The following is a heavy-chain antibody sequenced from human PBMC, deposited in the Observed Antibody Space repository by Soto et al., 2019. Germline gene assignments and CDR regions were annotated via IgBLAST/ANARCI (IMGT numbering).Heavy chain of an antibody. Sequence: EVQLVESGGGLVQPGGSLKLSCAASGFTFSGSAVHWVRQASGKGLEWVGRIRSKANNYATAYAASVQGRFTIFRDDLNNTAYLQMNSLKPEDTAVYYCTNPQVYYGMDVWGQGTTVTVSS. CDR3: TNPQVYYGMDV. CDR1: GFTFSGSA. J-gene: IGHJ6*02. V-gene: IGHV3-73*02. CDR2: IRSKANNYAT.